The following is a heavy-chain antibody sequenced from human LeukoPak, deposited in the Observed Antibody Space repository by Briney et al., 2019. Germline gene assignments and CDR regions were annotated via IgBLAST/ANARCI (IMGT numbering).Heavy chain of an antibody. V-gene: IGHV5-51*01. CDR3: VRRPYSGSPNWFDP. J-gene: IGHJ5*02. D-gene: IGHD1-26*01. CDR1: GHRFTNHW. CDR2: INLGDSDT. Sequence: GESLKISCEVSGHRFTNHWIGWVRQMPGKGLGWMGIINLGDSDTKYSPSFQGQVTISLDKSISTAYLQWRSLKASDTAMYYCVRRPYSGSPNWFDPWGQGTLVTVSS.